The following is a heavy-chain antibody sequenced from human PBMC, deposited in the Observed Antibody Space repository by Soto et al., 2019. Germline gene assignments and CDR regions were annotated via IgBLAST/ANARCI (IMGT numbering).Heavy chain of an antibody. Sequence: QVQLQESGPGLVKPSQTLSLTCTVSGGSISSGDYYWSWIRQPPGKGLEWIGYIYYSGSTYYNPSLKSLVTISVGTSKNQFSLKLSSVTAADTAVYCCARAQGSGFLVSWGQGTLVTVSS. CDR3: ARAQGSGFLVS. J-gene: IGHJ4*02. CDR2: IYYSGST. D-gene: IGHD3-10*01. CDR1: GGSISSGDYY. V-gene: IGHV4-30-4*01.